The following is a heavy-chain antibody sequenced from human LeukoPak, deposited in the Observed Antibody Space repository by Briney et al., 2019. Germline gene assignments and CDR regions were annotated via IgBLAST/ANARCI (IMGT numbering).Heavy chain of an antibody. Sequence: SETLSLTCAVSGGSISSGGYSWSWIRQPPGKGLEWIGYIYHSGSTYYNPSLKSRVTISVDGSKNQFSLKLSSVTAADTAVYYCARGPDMVRGVIIPYYFDYWGQGTLVTVSS. V-gene: IGHV4-30-2*01. J-gene: IGHJ4*02. CDR1: GGSISSGGYS. D-gene: IGHD3-10*01. CDR2: IYHSGST. CDR3: ARGPDMVRGVIIPYYFDY.